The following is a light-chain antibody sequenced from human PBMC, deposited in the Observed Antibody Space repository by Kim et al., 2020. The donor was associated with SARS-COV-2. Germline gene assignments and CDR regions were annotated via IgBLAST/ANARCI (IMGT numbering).Light chain of an antibody. J-gene: IGKJ4*01. CDR3: QQYKYYPFT. V-gene: IGKV1-16*02. Sequence: SASVGDRVTFSCRASQGITDSLAWFKQRPGKAPQSLIYAASSLQSGVPSKFSGSRSGTDFTLTISSLQPEDFATYYCQQYKYYPFTFGGGTRVEI. CDR2: AAS. CDR1: QGITDS.